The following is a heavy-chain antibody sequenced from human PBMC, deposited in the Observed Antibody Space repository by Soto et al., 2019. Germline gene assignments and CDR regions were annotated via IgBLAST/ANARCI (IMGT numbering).Heavy chain of an antibody. D-gene: IGHD6-6*01. V-gene: IGHV3-23*01. CDR2: ISGSVGST. CDR1: GFTFSDHG. CDR3: AKDRTIASRNFDY. J-gene: IGHJ4*02. Sequence: XGSLILSCTASGFTFSDHGMHWVRQAPGKGLEWVSSISGSVGSTFYADSVKGRFTISRDNSMNTLYLQMNSLRAEDTAVYYCAKDRTIASRNFDYWGQGALVTVSS.